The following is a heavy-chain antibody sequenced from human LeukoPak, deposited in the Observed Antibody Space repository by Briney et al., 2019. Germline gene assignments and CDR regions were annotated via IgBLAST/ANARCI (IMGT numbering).Heavy chain of an antibody. V-gene: IGHV1-18*01. D-gene: IGHD1-7*01. CDR2: ISSYSGNT. CDR3: ARDHELELGTPRY. CDR1: GYTFTSYG. Sequence: ASVKVSCKASGYTFTSYGLSWVRQAPGQGLEWMGWISSYSGNTNYAQKLQGRVTITTDESTSTAYMELSSLRSEDTAVYYRARDHELELGTPRYWGQGTLVTVSS. J-gene: IGHJ4*02.